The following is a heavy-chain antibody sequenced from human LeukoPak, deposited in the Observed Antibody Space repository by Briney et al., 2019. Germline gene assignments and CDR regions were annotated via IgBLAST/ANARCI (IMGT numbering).Heavy chain of an antibody. CDR2: ISGSGGST. D-gene: IGHD5-12*01. CDR1: GFTFSSYA. CDR3: AREGVIVATIGVGDAFDI. Sequence: GGSLRLSCAASGFTFSSYAMSWVRQAPGKGLEWVSAISGSGGSTYYADSVKGRFTISRDNSKNTLYLQMNSLRSDDTAVYYCAREGVIVATIGVGDAFDIWGQGTMVTVSS. J-gene: IGHJ3*02. V-gene: IGHV3-23*01.